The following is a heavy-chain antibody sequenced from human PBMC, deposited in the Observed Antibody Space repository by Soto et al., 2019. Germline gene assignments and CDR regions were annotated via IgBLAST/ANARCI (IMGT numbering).Heavy chain of an antibody. CDR2: IKSKTDGGTT. Sequence: EVQLVESGGGLVKPGGSLRLSCAASGFTFSNAWMNWVRQDPGKGLEWVGRIKSKTDGGTTDYAAPVKGRFTISRDDSKNTLYLQMNSLKTEDTAVYYCTTGVAATGGFDYWGQGTLVTVSS. CDR3: TTGVAATGGFDY. CDR1: GFTFSNAW. J-gene: IGHJ4*02. D-gene: IGHD6-19*01. V-gene: IGHV3-15*07.